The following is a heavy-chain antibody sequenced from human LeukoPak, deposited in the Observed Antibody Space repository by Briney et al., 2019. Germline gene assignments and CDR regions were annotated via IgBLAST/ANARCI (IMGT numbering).Heavy chain of an antibody. V-gene: IGHV3-30*04. J-gene: IGHJ4*02. Sequence: GGSLRLSCGASGFTFRSYAMHWVRQAPGKGLEWVAVISDDGSKKYYADSVKGRFSISRDNSKNTLYLQMNRLRAEDTAVYYCGSRYGSAWAIDYWGQGTLVTVPS. CDR2: ISDDGSKK. CDR1: GFTFRSYA. CDR3: GSRYGSAWAIDY. D-gene: IGHD6-19*01.